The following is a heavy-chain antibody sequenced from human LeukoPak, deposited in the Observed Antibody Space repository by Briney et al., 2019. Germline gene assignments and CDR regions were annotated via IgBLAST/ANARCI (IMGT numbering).Heavy chain of an antibody. V-gene: IGHV3-30-3*01. J-gene: IGHJ4*02. CDR3: ARFGYGGKVDY. CDR2: ISSDGTNK. D-gene: IGHD4-23*01. Sequence: PGRSLRLSCVASGFTFRSYAMHWVRQAPGKGLEWVIVISSDGTNKYYADSVKGRFTVSRDNSKNSLFLQMNSLRAEDTALYYCARFGYGGKVDYWGQGTLVTVSS. CDR1: GFTFRSYA.